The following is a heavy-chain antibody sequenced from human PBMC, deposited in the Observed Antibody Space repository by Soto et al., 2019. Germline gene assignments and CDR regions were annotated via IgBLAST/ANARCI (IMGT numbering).Heavy chain of an antibody. CDR2: ISYDESRK. CDR1: GFTFSNYG. CDR3: VRGSSTYLMVGYFDY. D-gene: IGHD2-8*01. Sequence: QVQLGESGGGVVQPGRSLRLSCAASGFTFSNYGMHWVRQAPGKGLEWVAVISYDESRKYFADSVKGRFTISRDNSKSTLYLQMNSLRAEDTAVYYCVRGSSTYLMVGYFDYWGQGTLVTVSS. J-gene: IGHJ4*02. V-gene: IGHV3-30*03.